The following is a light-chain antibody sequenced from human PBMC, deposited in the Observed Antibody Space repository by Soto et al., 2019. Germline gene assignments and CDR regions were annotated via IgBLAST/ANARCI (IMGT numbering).Light chain of an antibody. CDR3: QQYYNWPPYT. J-gene: IGKJ2*01. V-gene: IGKV3-15*01. Sequence: EILMTQSPDTLSVSPGERATLSCRASQSVSSNLAWYQQKPGQAPRLLIYGASTRATGIPARFSGSGSGTEFTLTISSLQSEDFAVYYCQQYYNWPPYTFGQGTKLEIK. CDR1: QSVSSN. CDR2: GAS.